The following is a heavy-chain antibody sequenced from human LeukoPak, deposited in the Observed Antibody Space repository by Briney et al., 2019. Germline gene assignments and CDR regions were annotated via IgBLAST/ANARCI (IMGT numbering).Heavy chain of an antibody. CDR1: GGSISTSNYY. D-gene: IGHD1-26*01. CDR2: INHSGST. V-gene: IGHV4-39*07. J-gene: IGHJ6*03. CDR3: ARSSGYQWELLSGPYYYYMDV. Sequence: SETLSLTRTVSGGSISTSNYYWGWIRQPPGKGLEWIGEINHSGSTNYNPSLKSRVTISVDTSKNQFSLKLSSVTAADTAVYYCARSSGYQWELLSGPYYYYMDVWGKGTTVTVSS.